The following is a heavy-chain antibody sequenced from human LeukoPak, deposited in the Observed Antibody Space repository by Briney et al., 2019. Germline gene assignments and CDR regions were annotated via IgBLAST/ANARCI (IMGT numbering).Heavy chain of an antibody. V-gene: IGHV3-30-3*01. CDR1: GFTFSSYA. CDR2: ISYDGSNK. D-gene: IGHD3-22*01. J-gene: IGHJ6*02. CDR3: AGTAPGYYDSSGYYYLNYYYYGMDV. Sequence: GGSLRLSCAASGFTFSSYAMHWVRQAPGKGLEWVAVISYDGSNKYYADSVKGRFTISRDNSKNTLYLQMNSLRAEDTAVYHCAGTAPGYYDSSGYYYLNYYYYGMDVWGQGTTVTVSS.